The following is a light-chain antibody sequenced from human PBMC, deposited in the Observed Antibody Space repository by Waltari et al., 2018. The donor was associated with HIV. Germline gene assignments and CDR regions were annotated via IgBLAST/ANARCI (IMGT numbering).Light chain of an antibody. J-gene: IGLJ1*01. CDR3: NSRDSSGYSYV. Sequence: SSELTQDPSVSVALGQTVTITCQGDSLRRYYASWYQQKPGRAPLLVISGKNNRPSGIPDRFSGSSSGNTASLTITGAQADDEADYYCNSRDSSGYSYVFGTGTKVTIL. CDR2: GKN. CDR1: SLRRYY. V-gene: IGLV3-19*01.